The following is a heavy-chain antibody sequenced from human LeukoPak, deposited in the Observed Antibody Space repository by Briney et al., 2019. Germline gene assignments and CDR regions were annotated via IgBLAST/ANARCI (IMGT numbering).Heavy chain of an antibody. D-gene: IGHD4-17*01. CDR3: AKDLTVTTGEWFDP. CDR1: GFTFSSYA. V-gene: IGHV3-23*01. CDR2: ISGSGGST. Sequence: PGGSLRLSCAASGFTFSSYAMSWVRQAPGKGLEWVSAISGSGGSTYYADSVKGRFTISRHNSKNTLYLQMNSLRAEDTAVYYSAKDLTVTTGEWFDPWGQGTLVTVSS. J-gene: IGHJ5*02.